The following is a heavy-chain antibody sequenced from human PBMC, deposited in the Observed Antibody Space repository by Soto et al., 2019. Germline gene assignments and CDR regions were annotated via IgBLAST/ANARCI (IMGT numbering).Heavy chain of an antibody. J-gene: IGHJ5*02. V-gene: IGHV4-59*01. Sequence: SETLSLTCTVSGGSISSYYWSWIRQPPGKGLEWIGYIYYSGSTNYNPSLKSRVTILVDTSKNQFSLKLRSVTAADTAVYYCARGSEGWFDTWGQGTLVTVSS. CDR2: IYYSGST. CDR1: GGSISSYY. CDR3: ARGSEGWFDT. D-gene: IGHD6-25*01.